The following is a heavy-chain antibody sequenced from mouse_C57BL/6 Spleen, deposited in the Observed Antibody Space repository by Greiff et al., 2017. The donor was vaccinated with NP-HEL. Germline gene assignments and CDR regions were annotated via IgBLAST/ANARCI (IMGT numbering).Heavy chain of an antibody. CDR1: GYSITSGYY. J-gene: IGHJ4*01. D-gene: IGHD2-5*01. Sequence: EVKVEESGPGLVKPSQSLSLTCSVTGYSITSGYYWNWIRQFPGNKLEWMGYISYDGSNNYNPSLKNRISITRDTSKNQFFLKLNSVTTEDTATYYCARSDSNYHYYAMDYWGQGTSVTVSS. CDR2: ISYDGSN. CDR3: ARSDSNYHYYAMDY. V-gene: IGHV3-6*01.